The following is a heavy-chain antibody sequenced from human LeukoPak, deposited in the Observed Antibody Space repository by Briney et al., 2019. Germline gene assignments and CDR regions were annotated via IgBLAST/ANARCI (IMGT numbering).Heavy chain of an antibody. D-gene: IGHD2-21*02. J-gene: IGHJ6*03. CDR3: ARNPPERTCGSDYYPPYYYHYMDV. V-gene: IGHV1-69*05. Sequence: SVKVSCKASGGTFSSYAISWVRQAPGQGLEWMGGIIPTFGTANYAQKFQGRVTITTDESTSTAYMELSSLRSEDTAVYYCARNPPERTCGSDYYPPYYYHYMDVWGKGTTVTVS. CDR1: GGTFSSYA. CDR2: IIPTFGTA.